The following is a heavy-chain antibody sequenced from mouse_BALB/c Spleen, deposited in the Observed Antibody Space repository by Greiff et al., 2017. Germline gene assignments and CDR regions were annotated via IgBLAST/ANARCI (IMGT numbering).Heavy chain of an antibody. CDR3: VRDRVYEGAMDY. CDR1: GFSLTSYD. V-gene: IGHV2-9-2*01. CDR2: IWTGGGT. Sequence: QVQLQQSGPGLVAPSQSLSITCTVSGFSLTSYDISWIRQPPGKGLEWLGVIWTGGGTNYNSAFMSRLSISKDNSKSQVFLKMNSLQTDDTAIYYSVRDRVYEGAMDYWGQGTSVTVSS. J-gene: IGHJ4*01. D-gene: IGHD2-3*01.